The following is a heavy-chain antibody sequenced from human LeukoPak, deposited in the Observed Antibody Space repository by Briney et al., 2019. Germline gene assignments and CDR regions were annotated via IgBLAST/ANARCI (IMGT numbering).Heavy chain of an antibody. Sequence: SETLSLTCTVSGGSISSGSYYWGWIRQPPGKGLEWIGYIYYSGSTNYNPSLKSRVTISVDTSKNQFSLKLSSVTAADTAVYYCARAPAMAASYYMDVWGKGTTVTVSS. J-gene: IGHJ6*03. CDR3: ARAPAMAASYYMDV. V-gene: IGHV4-61*01. CDR1: GGSISSGSYY. D-gene: IGHD6-25*01. CDR2: IYYSGST.